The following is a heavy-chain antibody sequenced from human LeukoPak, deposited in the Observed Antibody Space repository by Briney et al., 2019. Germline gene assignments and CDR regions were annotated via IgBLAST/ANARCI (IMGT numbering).Heavy chain of an antibody. CDR3: ATGPSYCGGDCYYFAY. J-gene: IGHJ4*02. CDR1: GFTFSSYS. Sequence: GGSLRLSCAASGFTFSSYSMNWVRQAPGKGLEWVANIKQDGSEKSYVDSVKGRFTISRDNAKNSLYLQMNSLRAEDTALYYCATGPSYCGGDCYYFAYWGQGTLVTVSS. D-gene: IGHD2-21*01. V-gene: IGHV3-7*01. CDR2: IKQDGSEK.